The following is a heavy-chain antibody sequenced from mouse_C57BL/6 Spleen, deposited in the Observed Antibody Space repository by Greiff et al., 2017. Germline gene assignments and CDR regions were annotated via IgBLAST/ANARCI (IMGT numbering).Heavy chain of an antibody. CDR3: ARDDRGYFDV. CDR2: IYPGDGDT. CDR1: GYAFSSSW. J-gene: IGHJ1*03. V-gene: IGHV1-82*01. Sequence: QVQLQQSGPELVKPGASVKISCKASGYAFSSSWMNWVKQRPGKGLEWIGRIYPGDGDTNYNGKFKGKATLTADKSSSTAYMQLSSLTSEDSAVYCCARDDRGYFDVWGTGTTVTVSS.